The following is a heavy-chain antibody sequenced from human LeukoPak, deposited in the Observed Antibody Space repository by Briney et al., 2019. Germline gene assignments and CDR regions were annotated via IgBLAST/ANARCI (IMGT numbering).Heavy chain of an antibody. CDR1: GYTLTELS. CDR2: FDPEGGET. J-gene: IGHJ4*02. Sequence: ASVTVSCKVSGYTLTELSMHWVRQAPGKGLEWMGGFDPEGGETIYAQKFQGRVTMTEDTSTDTAYMELSSLRSEDTAVYYCATLFPGGYSGYVDYWGQGTLVTVSS. CDR3: ATLFPGGYSGYVDY. D-gene: IGHD5-12*01. V-gene: IGHV1-24*01.